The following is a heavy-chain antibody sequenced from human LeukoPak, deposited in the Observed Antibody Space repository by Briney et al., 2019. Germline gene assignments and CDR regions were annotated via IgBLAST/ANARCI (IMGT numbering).Heavy chain of an antibody. V-gene: IGHV3-23*01. CDR2: ISGSGGST. CDR1: GFTFSSYW. D-gene: IGHD3-10*01. CDR3: AKESPQFGELLGDAFDI. J-gene: IGHJ3*02. Sequence: GGSLRLSCVASGFTFSSYWMSWVRQAPGKGLEWVSAISGSGGSTYYADSVKGRFTISRDNSKNTLYLQMNSLRAEDTAVYYCAKESPQFGELLGDAFDIWGQGTMVTVSS.